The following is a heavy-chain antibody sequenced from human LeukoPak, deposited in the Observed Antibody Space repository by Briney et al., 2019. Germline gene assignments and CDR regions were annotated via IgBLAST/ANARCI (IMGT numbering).Heavy chain of an antibody. CDR1: GGSISSYY. D-gene: IGHD3-22*01. V-gene: IGHV4-4*07. CDR2: IYTSGST. Sequence: SETLSLTCTVPGGSISSYYWSWIRQPAGKGLEWIGRIYTSGSTNYNPSLKSRVTMSVDTSKNQFSLKLSSVTAADTAVYYCAADLNYYDSSGYFVYWGQGTLVTVSS. CDR3: AADLNYYDSSGYFVY. J-gene: IGHJ4*02.